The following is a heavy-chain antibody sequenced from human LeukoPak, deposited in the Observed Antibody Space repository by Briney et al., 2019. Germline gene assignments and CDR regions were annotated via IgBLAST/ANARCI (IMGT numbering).Heavy chain of an antibody. D-gene: IGHD3-9*01. CDR1: GFTFSSYA. V-gene: IGHV3-23*01. CDR2: VSGNGVST. Sequence: PGGSLRLSCAASGFTFSSYAMSWVRQAPGKGLEWVSAVSGNGVSTYYADSVKGRFTISRDNSKNTLYLQMNSLRAEDTAVYYCAKGVGPLNYYGVDVWGQGTTVTVSS. J-gene: IGHJ6*02. CDR3: AKGVGPLNYYGVDV.